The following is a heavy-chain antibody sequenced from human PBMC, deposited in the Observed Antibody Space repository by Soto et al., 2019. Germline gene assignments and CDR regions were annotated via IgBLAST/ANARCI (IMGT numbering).Heavy chain of an antibody. CDR2: ISAYNGNT. CDR1: GYTFTSYH. CDR3: ARDSPPPRE. J-gene: IGHJ4*02. Sequence: QVQLVQSGAEVKKPGASVKVSCKASGYTFTSYHITWVRQAPGQGLEWMGWISAYNGNTNYAQQPXGSVTTTPDTSTSTAPLELRRRRSDDTAVYYCARDSPPPREWGQGPLVTVSS. V-gene: IGHV1-18*01.